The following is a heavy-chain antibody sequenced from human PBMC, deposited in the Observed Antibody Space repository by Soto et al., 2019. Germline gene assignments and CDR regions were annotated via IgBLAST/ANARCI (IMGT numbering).Heavy chain of an antibody. Sequence: QVQLQESGPGLVKPSGTLSLTCAVSSGSISSSNWWSWVRQPPGKGLEWIGEIYHSGSTNYNPSLKSRVTISVDKSKNQSSLKLSSVTAADTAVYYCARVQKRGYSGYDYFDYWGQGTLVTVSS. CDR3: ARVQKRGYSGYDYFDY. CDR1: SGSISSSNW. V-gene: IGHV4-4*02. CDR2: IYHSGST. J-gene: IGHJ4*02. D-gene: IGHD5-12*01.